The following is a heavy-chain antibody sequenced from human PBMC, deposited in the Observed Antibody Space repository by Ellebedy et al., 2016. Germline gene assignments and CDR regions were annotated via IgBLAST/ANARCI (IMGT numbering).Heavy chain of an antibody. Sequence: ASVKVSXKASGYTFTSYGISWVRQAPGQGLEWMGWISAYNGNTNYVQKFQGRVTMTTDTSTNTAYMELRNLTSDDTAFYYCARGNGNYYDSSGYLVYFDYWGQGALVTVSS. CDR1: GYTFTSYG. CDR3: ARGNGNYYDSSGYLVYFDY. CDR2: ISAYNGNT. D-gene: IGHD3-22*01. J-gene: IGHJ4*02. V-gene: IGHV1-18*01.